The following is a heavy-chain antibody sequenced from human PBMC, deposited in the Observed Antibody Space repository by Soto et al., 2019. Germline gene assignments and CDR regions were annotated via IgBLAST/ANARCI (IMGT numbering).Heavy chain of an antibody. CDR3: AREGAGPKGISSWPDDAFDI. CDR1: GGSISRGGYY. Sequence: QVQLQESGPGLVKPSQTLSLTCTVSGGSISRGGYYWSWIRQHPGTGLEWIGYISYSGSTYYNPSLKSRVTISVDTSKKQFSLKLSSVTAADTAVYYCAREGAGPKGISSWPDDAFDIWGQGTMVTVSS. V-gene: IGHV4-31*03. D-gene: IGHD6-13*01. J-gene: IGHJ3*02. CDR2: ISYSGST.